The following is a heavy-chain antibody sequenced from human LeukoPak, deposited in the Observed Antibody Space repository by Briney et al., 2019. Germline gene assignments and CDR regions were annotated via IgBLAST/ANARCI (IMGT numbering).Heavy chain of an antibody. CDR2: FDPEDGET. CDR1: GYTLTELS. CDR3: ATDYKYQLFDAFDI. Sequence: VASVKVSCKVSGYTLTELSMHWVRQAPGKGLEWMGGFDPEDGETIYAQKFQGRVTMTEDTSTDTAYMELSSLRAEDTAVYYCATDYKYQLFDAFDIWGQGTMVTVSS. J-gene: IGHJ3*02. D-gene: IGHD2-2*01. V-gene: IGHV1-24*01.